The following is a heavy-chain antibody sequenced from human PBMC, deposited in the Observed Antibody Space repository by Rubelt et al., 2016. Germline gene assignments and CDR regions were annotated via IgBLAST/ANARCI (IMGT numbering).Heavy chain of an antibody. CDR2: IYYSGST. CDR3: ARDRDIWSQYAFDI. V-gene: IGHV4-39*07. D-gene: IGHD2-15*01. Sequence: QLQLQESGPGQVKASETLSLNCNVSGGSINSSSYYWGWIRQSPGKGLEWIGSIYYSGSTYYNPSLKSRVTMSVNTSKNQLSLKRGSVSAADTAVYYCARDRDIWSQYAFDIWGQGTMVTVSS. J-gene: IGHJ3*02. CDR1: GGSINSSSYY.